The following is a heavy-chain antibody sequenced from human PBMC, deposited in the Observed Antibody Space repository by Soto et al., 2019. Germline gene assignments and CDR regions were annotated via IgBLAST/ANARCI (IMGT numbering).Heavy chain of an antibody. J-gene: IGHJ6*02. CDR1: GFTFSNYA. CDR3: ARDRYYDFWSGDFYYGMDV. Sequence: GGSLRLSCAASGFTFSNYAMNWVRQAPGKGLEWVSAISGSGGKTYYADSVKGRFTISRDNSKNTLYLQMDSLSAEDTAVYSCARDRYYDFWSGDFYYGMDVWGQGTTVTVSS. V-gene: IGHV3-23*01. D-gene: IGHD3-3*01. CDR2: ISGSGGKT.